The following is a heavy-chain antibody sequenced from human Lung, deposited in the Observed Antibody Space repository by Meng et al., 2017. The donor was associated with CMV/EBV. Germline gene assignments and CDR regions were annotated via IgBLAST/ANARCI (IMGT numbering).Heavy chain of an antibody. Sequence: LQRHGSGPGQVQPSETMSLTFRVSGGSNSSISYYWGWIRQSPGKGLEWIGSIYFSGNTYYNPSLKSRVTMSVGTAQNKFSLTLRSVTAADTAVYYCVTETGYNYDNWGQGALVTVSS. V-gene: IGHV4-39*07. CDR2: IYFSGNT. J-gene: IGHJ4*02. CDR1: GGSNSSISYY. D-gene: IGHD5-24*01. CDR3: VTETGYNYDN.